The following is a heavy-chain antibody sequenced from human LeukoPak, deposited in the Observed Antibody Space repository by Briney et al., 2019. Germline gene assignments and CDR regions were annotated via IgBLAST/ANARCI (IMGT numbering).Heavy chain of an antibody. CDR2: IIPIFGTA. CDR1: GGTFSSYA. CDR3: ATSTTYYYDSSNYYPVDYFDY. Sequence: SVKVSCKASGGTFSSYAISWVRQAPGQGLEWMGGIIPIFGTANYAQKFQGRVTITADKSTSTAYMELSSLRSEDTAVYYCATSTTYYYDSSNYYPVDYFDYWGQGTLVTVSS. V-gene: IGHV1-69*06. D-gene: IGHD3-22*01. J-gene: IGHJ4*02.